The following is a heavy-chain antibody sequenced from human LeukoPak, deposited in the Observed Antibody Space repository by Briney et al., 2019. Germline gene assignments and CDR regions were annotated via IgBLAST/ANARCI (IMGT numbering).Heavy chain of an antibody. D-gene: IGHD6-13*01. V-gene: IGHV4-39*07. CDR2: IYYSGST. CDR1: GDSISSSSNY. CDR3: AREGQGAAGGTNWCDP. Sequence: SETLSLTCSVSGDSISSSSNYWGWIRQPPGKGLEWIGSIYYSGSTFYSPSLKSRVTISVDTSKNQFSLKLGSVTAADTAVYYCAREGQGAAGGTNWCDPWGQGTLVIVSS. J-gene: IGHJ5*02.